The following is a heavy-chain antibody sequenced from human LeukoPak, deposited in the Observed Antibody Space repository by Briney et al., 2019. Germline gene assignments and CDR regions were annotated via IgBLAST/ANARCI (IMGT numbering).Heavy chain of an antibody. Sequence: PGGSPRLSCAASGFTFSSYAMSWVRQAPGKGLEWVSGISGSGGSTYYADSVKGRFTISRDNSKNTLYLQMNSLRAEDTAVYYCAKDGSWYSSSPNWFDPWGQGTLVTVSS. CDR1: GFTFSSYA. CDR3: AKDGSWYSSSPNWFDP. D-gene: IGHD6-19*01. J-gene: IGHJ5*02. CDR2: ISGSGGST. V-gene: IGHV3-23*01.